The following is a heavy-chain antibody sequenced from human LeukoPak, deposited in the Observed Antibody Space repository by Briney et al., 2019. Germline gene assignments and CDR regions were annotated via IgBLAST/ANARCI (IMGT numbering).Heavy chain of an antibody. CDR2: ISGSGGST. CDR3: AKGTYYYGSGSYRLDP. V-gene: IGHV3-23*01. J-gene: IGHJ5*02. D-gene: IGHD3-10*01. Sequence: SCKASGGTFSSYAMSWVRQAPGKGLEWVSVISGSGGSTYYADSVKGRFTISRDNSKNTLYLQMNSLRAEDTAVYYCAKGTYYYGSGSYRLDPWGQGTLVTVSS. CDR1: GGTFSSYA.